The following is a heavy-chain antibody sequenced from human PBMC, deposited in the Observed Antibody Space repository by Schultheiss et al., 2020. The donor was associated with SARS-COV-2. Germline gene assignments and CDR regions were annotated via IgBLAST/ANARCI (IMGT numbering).Heavy chain of an antibody. D-gene: IGHD1-1*01. Sequence: GGSLRLSCAASGFTFSSYGMHWVRQAPGKGLEWVAVISYDGSNKYYADSVKGRFTISRDNSKNTLYLQMNSLRAEDTAVYYCVKEGEEMGTSWGQGTLVTVSS. J-gene: IGHJ4*02. CDR1: GFTFSSYG. V-gene: IGHV3-30*12. CDR2: ISYDGSNK. CDR3: VKEGEEMGTS.